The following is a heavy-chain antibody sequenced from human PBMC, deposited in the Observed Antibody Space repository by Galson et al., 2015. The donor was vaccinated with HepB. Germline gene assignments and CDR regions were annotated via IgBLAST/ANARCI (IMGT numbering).Heavy chain of an antibody. CDR2: IYYNGVT. V-gene: IGHV4-31*03. CDR1: GGSISTFGDY. D-gene: IGHD6-25*01. Sequence: LSLTCTVSGGSISTFGDYWTWIRQRPGKGLEWIGYIYYNGVTYYNPSLESRISMSVDTSQNQFSLKLASVNAADTAIFYCARARGGFDVWGRGLLVTVSS. CDR3: ARARGGFDV. J-gene: IGHJ2*01.